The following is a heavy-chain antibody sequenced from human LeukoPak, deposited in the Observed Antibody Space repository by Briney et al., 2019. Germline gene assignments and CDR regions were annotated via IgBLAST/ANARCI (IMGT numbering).Heavy chain of an antibody. V-gene: IGHV3-23*01. D-gene: IGHD2-21*01. CDR1: GFAFSNHA. Sequence: PGGSLRLSCAASGFAFSNHAMSWIRQAPGKGLEWVSGSSGRNERIIYADSVKGRFTISRDNSKNTLYLQMNSLTAEDTAVYYCARASCGGNCYYMFDSWGQGTLVTVSS. CDR2: SSGRNERI. J-gene: IGHJ4*02. CDR3: ARASCGGNCYYMFDS.